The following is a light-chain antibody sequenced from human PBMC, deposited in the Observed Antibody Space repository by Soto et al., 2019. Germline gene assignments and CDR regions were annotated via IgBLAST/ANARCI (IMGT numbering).Light chain of an antibody. CDR2: DVS. CDR1: SSDVGGYNY. V-gene: IGLV2-14*01. J-gene: IGLJ1*01. Sequence: QSALTQPASVSGSPGQSITISCTGTSSDVGGYNYVSWYQQHPGRAPKLMIYDVSNRPSGVSNRFSGSKSGNTASLTISGHQAEDEADYYCSLYTSSSTLYVFGTGTKLTVL. CDR3: SLYTSSSTLYV.